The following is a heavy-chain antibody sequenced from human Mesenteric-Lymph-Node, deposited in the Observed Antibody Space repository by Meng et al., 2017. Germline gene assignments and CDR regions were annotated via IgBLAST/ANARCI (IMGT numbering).Heavy chain of an antibody. CDR3: TTEPEWGL. CDR1: GFIFSDHY. CDR2: TRKIGNSYSI. Sequence: GESLKISCAASGFIFSDHYMDWVRQAPGKGLEWVGRTRKIGNSYSIQYAASVKGRFSISRDDSKNTLYLQMNSLRKEDTAVYYCTTEPEWGLWGQGTMVTVSS. V-gene: IGHV3-72*01. D-gene: IGHD3-3*01. J-gene: IGHJ3*01.